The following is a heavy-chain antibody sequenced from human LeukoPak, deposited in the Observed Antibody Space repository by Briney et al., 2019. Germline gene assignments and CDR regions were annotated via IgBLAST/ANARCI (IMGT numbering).Heavy chain of an antibody. CDR1: GGSISSGSYY. J-gene: IGHJ3*01. CDR3: ARAVVVTAIHDAFDV. D-gene: IGHD2-21*02. Sequence: SETLSLTRTVSGGSISSGSYYWSWIRQPAGKGLEWIGRIYTSGSTNYNPSLKSRVTISVDTSKNQFSLKLSSVTAADTAVYYCARAVVVTAIHDAFDVWGQGTMVTVSS. V-gene: IGHV4-61*02. CDR2: IYTSGST.